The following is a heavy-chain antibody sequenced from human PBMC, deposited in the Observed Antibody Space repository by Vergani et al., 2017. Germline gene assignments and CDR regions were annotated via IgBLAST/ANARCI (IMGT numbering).Heavy chain of an antibody. V-gene: IGHV3-30-3*01. Sequence: QAQLVESGGGVVQPGRSLRLSCAASGFTFSSYAMHWVRQAPGKGREWVAVISYEGSKKYYVDSVKGRFTIYRENYKNTLYLQMNSLRSEDTAVYYCASDRRGWVCGCWFDPWGQGTLVTVSS. CDR2: ISYEGSKK. CDR1: GFTFSSYA. D-gene: IGHD2-8*02. CDR3: ASDRRGWVCGCWFDP. J-gene: IGHJ5*02.